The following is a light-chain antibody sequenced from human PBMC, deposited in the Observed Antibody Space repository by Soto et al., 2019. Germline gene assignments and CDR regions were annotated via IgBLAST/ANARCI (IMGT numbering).Light chain of an antibody. CDR3: QEYDGAPIT. CDR2: DAS. J-gene: IGKJ5*01. Sequence: EIVLTQSPDTLYFSQVERSTLSFSASQSIRSERLAWYQQKPGQAPRLVIFDASNRASGMPERFSGSGSGTDFTLTIARLEPEDFAVYYCQEYDGAPITFGLGTRLEIK. CDR1: QSIRSER. V-gene: IGKV3-20*01.